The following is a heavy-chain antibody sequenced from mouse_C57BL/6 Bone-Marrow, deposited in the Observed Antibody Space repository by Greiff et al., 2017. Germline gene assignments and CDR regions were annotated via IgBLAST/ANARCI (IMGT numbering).Heavy chain of an antibody. CDR1: GYTFTSYW. J-gene: IGHJ3*01. D-gene: IGHD1-2*01. CDR2: IHPNSGST. Sequence: QVQLQQPGAELVKPGASVKLSCKASGYTFTSYWMHWVKQRPGQGLEWIGMIHPNSGSTNYNEKFKSKATLTVDKSSSTAYMQLSSLTSEDSAVYYCARPITTGRAWFAYWGQGTLVTVSA. V-gene: IGHV1-64*01. CDR3: ARPITTGRAWFAY.